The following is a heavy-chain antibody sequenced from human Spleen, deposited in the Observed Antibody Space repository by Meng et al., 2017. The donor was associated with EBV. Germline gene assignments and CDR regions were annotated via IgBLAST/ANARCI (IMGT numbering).Heavy chain of an antibody. CDR2: ISAYNGNT. Sequence: QGQLGRAGAGERKPGASVKVSCKASGYTFTSNGFSWVRQAPGQGLEWMGWISAYNGNTNYAQKFQGRVTLTTDTSTSTAYMELRGLRSDDTAVYYCARDLDTGPYYFDYWGQGTLVTVSS. CDR1: GYTFTSNG. V-gene: IGHV1-18*01. J-gene: IGHJ4*02. D-gene: IGHD3-22*01. CDR3: ARDLDTGPYYFDY.